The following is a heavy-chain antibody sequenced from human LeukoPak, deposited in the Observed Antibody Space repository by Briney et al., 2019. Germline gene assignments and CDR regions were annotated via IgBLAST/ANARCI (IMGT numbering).Heavy chain of an antibody. D-gene: IGHD4-17*01. V-gene: IGHV4-34*01. Sequence: PSETLSLTCAVYGRSFSGYYWSWIRQPPGKGLEWIGEINHSGSTNYNPSLKSRVTISVDTSKNQFSLKLSSVTAADTAVYYCARGDGDMFDYWGQGTLVTVSS. CDR2: INHSGST. CDR1: GRSFSGYY. CDR3: ARGDGDMFDY. J-gene: IGHJ4*02.